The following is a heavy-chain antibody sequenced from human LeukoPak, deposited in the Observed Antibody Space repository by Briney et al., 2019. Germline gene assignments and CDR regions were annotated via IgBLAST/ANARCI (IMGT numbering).Heavy chain of an antibody. CDR2: IIPIFGTA. Sequence: GASVKVSCKASGGTFSSYAISWVRQAPGQGLEWMGGIIPIFGTANYAQKFQGRVTITADESTSTAYMELSSLRSEDTAVYYCASFDSSGYWYYFDYWGQGTLVTVSS. V-gene: IGHV1-69*13. J-gene: IGHJ4*02. CDR3: ASFDSSGYWYYFDY. D-gene: IGHD3-22*01. CDR1: GGTFSSYA.